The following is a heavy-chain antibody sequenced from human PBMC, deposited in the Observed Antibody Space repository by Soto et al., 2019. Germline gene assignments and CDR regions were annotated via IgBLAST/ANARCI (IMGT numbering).Heavy chain of an antibody. Sequence: ASVKVSCTAYGYTFTGHYIHWVRQAPEQGPEWMGEIGPETGATRYAQKFQGRVTMTRDMSITTVYMELNNLSPDDTAVYYCGRGRSGQIVVFYWGQGTPVTVSS. V-gene: IGHV1-2*02. CDR3: GRGRSGQIVVFY. D-gene: IGHD1-26*01. CDR1: GYTFTGHY. J-gene: IGHJ4*02. CDR2: IGPETGAT.